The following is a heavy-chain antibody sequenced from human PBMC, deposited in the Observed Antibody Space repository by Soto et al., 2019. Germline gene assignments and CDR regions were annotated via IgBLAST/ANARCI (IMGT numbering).Heavy chain of an antibody. J-gene: IGHJ4*02. CDR1: GSTFTDYY. D-gene: IGHD2-21*01. V-gene: IGHV1-2*02. Sequence: ASVKVSCKASGSTFTDYYIHWVRQAPGQGLEWMGWVNPNSGGTNYAQKFQGRVTMTRDTSISTAYMDLSRLTSDDTAVYYCARGPDRGLDYWGQGTLVTVSS. CDR2: VNPNSGGT. CDR3: ARGPDRGLDY.